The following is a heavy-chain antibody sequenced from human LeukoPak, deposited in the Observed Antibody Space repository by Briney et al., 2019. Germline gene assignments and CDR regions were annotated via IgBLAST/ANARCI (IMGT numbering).Heavy chain of an antibody. Sequence: GGSLRLSCAASGFTVSSNYMNWVRQAPGKGLEWVSVIYSGGSTFYADSVKGRFTISRDNSKNTLYLQMNSLRAEDTAVYYCARDLGRAGVYYYYGMDVWGQGTTVTVSS. V-gene: IGHV3-53*01. D-gene: IGHD3-10*01. J-gene: IGHJ6*02. CDR2: IYSGGST. CDR3: ARDLGRAGVYYYYGMDV. CDR1: GFTVSSNY.